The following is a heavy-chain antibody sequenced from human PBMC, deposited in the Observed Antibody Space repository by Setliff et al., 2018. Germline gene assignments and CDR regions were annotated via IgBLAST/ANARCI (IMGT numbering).Heavy chain of an antibody. CDR2: IGNIGTKI. J-gene: IGHJ1*01. Sequence: GGSLRLSCVAPGFRFSDYEMNWVRQAPGKGLEWVSYIGNIGTKISYTDHVKGRFTISRDNSRNRLYLQMARLTVEDTANYFCTKDEGYNYGPSSHWGGGTLVTVSS. CDR1: GFRFSDYE. V-gene: IGHV3-48*03. D-gene: IGHD5-18*01. CDR3: TKDEGYNYGPSSH.